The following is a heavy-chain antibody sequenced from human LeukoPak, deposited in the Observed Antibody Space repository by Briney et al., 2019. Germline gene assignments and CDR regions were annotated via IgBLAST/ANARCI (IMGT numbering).Heavy chain of an antibody. CDR1: GGSISSGDYY. D-gene: IGHD3-22*01. CDR3: ARGAVGPDFYDSSGYYIDY. J-gene: IGHJ4*02. Sequence: PSQTLSLTCTVSGGSISSGDYYWSWIRQPPGKGLEWIGYIYYSGSTYYNPSLKSRVTISVDTSKNQFSLKLSSVTAADTAVYYCARGAVGPDFYDSSGYYIDYWGQGTLVTVSS. CDR2: IYYSGST. V-gene: IGHV4-30-4*01.